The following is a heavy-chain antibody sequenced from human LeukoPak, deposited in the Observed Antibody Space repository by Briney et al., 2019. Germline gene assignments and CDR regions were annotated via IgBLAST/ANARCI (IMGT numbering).Heavy chain of an antibody. V-gene: IGHV3-53*01. CDR2: IYSGGTI. CDR3: ATGYDFGFDP. D-gene: IGHD5-12*01. J-gene: IGHJ5*02. CDR1: RFTVSSNY. Sequence: GGSLRLSCAASRFTVSSNYMSWVRQAPGKGLEWVSIIYSGGTIHYADSVKGRLTISRDNTKNTLYLQMNSLRAEDTAVYYCATGYDFGFDPWGQGTLVTVSS.